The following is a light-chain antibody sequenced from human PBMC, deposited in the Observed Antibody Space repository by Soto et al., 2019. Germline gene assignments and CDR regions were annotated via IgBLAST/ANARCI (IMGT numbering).Light chain of an antibody. CDR2: EIS. Sequence: DIVMTQSPDSLAVSPGERVTLSCRASQSVSSGYLAWYQQKAGQAPRLLIYEISTRATGIPDRFSGSGSGTDFTLTISRLEPEDFAVYHCQQYGSSPITFGQGTRLEIK. CDR1: QSVSSGY. V-gene: IGKV3-20*01. CDR3: QQYGSSPIT. J-gene: IGKJ5*01.